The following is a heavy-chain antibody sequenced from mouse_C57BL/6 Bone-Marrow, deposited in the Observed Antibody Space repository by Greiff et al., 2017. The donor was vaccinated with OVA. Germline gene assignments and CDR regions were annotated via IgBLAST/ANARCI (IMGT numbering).Heavy chain of an antibody. J-gene: IGHJ3*01. V-gene: IGHV1-55*01. CDR2: IYPGSGST. D-gene: IGHD1-1*01. Sequence: QVQLQQPGAELVKPGASVKMSCKASGYTFTSYWITWVKQRPGQGLEWIGDIYPGSGSTKYNEKFKSKATLTVDTSSSTAYMQLSSLTSEDSAVYYCAREGRIYYYGPFAYWGQGTLVTVSA. CDR1: GYTFTSYW. CDR3: AREGRIYYYGPFAY.